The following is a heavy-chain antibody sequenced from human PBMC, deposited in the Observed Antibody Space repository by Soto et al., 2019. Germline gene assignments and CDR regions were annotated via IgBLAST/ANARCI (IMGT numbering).Heavy chain of an antibody. CDR3: ARSLGQDQDYGDLIQLFTYSGMDV. Sequence: ASVKVSCKASGYTFTSYGISWVRQAPGQGLEWMGWISAYNGNTNYAQKLQGRVTMTTDTSTSTAYMELRSLRSDDTAVYYCARSLGQDQDYGDLIQLFTYSGMDVWGQGTTVTVSS. CDR2: ISAYNGNT. V-gene: IGHV1-18*01. CDR1: GYTFTSYG. J-gene: IGHJ6*02. D-gene: IGHD4-17*01.